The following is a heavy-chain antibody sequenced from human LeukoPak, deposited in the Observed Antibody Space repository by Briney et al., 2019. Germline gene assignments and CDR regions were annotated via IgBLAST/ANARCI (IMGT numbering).Heavy chain of an antibody. D-gene: IGHD3-22*01. CDR1: GFVFKKFE. Sequence: PGGSLRLSCEASGFVFKKFEMNWVREAPGEGLGWIAYISGRGSVPYYADSVTGRFTIPRANSKNSLYLEMNSLSGDDTALYYCVTDYFYDYCDDYSRPDYFQTWGLGTLVTVSS. CDR3: VTDYFYDYCDDYSRPDYFQT. V-gene: IGHV3-48*03. CDR2: ISGRGSVP. J-gene: IGHJ1*01.